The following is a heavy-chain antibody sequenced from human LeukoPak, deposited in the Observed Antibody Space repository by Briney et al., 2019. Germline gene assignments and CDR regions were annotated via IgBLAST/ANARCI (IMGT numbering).Heavy chain of an antibody. CDR3: ARDGLWFKGGTYGPLDS. J-gene: IGHJ4*02. V-gene: IGHV1-18*04. CDR2: ISGDNDET. CDR1: GYTFTTYS. D-gene: IGHD1-26*01. Sequence: GASVKVSCKASGYTFTTYSINWLRQAPGHGLEWMGWISGDNDETRYAQNVQGRVIMTTDTSTGTAYMELRSLRSDDTAVYYCARDGLWFKGGTYGPLDSWGQGTLVTVSS.